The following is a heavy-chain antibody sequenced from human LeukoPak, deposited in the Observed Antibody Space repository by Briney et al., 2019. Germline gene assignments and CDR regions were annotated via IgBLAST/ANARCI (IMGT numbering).Heavy chain of an antibody. J-gene: IGHJ5*02. Sequence: SETLSLTCSVSGGSVTSGTYHWGWIRQPPGKGLEWIGSVYFDGGTHYKPSLQSRVTISVDTSKNQFSLRLSSVTAADTALYYCATDHYYDGRGRFDPWGQGTLVTVSS. CDR2: VYFDGGT. D-gene: IGHD3-16*01. CDR3: ATDHYYDGRGRFDP. CDR1: GGSVTSGTYH. V-gene: IGHV4-39*07.